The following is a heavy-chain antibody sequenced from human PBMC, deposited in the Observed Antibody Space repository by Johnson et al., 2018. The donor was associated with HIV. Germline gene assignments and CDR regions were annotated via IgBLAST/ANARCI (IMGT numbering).Heavy chain of an antibody. D-gene: IGHD3-22*01. CDR2: ISYDGSNK. CDR3: ARGDNYYDSSGYYFAFDI. V-gene: IGHV3-30-3*01. Sequence: QVQLVESGGGVVQPGRSLRLSCAASGFTFSSYAMHWVRQAPGKGLEWVAVISYDGSNKYYADSVKGRFTISRDNAKNSLYLQMNSLRAEDTALYYCARGDNYYDSSGYYFAFDIWGQGTMVTVSS. CDR1: GFTFSSYA. J-gene: IGHJ3*02.